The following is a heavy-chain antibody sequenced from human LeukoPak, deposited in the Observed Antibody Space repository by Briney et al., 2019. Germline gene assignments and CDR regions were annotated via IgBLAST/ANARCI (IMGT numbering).Heavy chain of an antibody. J-gene: IGHJ4*02. V-gene: IGHV1-8*01. D-gene: IGHD6-19*01. CDR1: GYTFTSCD. Sequence: ASVKVSCKASGYTFTSCDINWVRQATGQGLAWMGWMNPNSGNTGYGQSFQGRITMTRDISIGTAYMELSNLTSEDTAIYYCTRGSSGRRDNWGQGTLVTVSA. CDR2: MNPNSGNT. CDR3: TRGSSGRRDN.